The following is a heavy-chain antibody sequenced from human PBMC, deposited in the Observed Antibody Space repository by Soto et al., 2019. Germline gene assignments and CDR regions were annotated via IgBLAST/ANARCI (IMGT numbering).Heavy chain of an antibody. CDR2: ISSSSSYI. J-gene: IGHJ3*02. Sequence: PGGSLRLSCAASGFTFSSYSMNWVRQAPGKGLEWVSSISSSSSYIYYADSVKGRFTISRDNAKNSLYLQMNSLRAEDTAVYYCARDVSIAVASLAAFDIWGQGTMVTVS. V-gene: IGHV3-21*01. CDR1: GFTFSSYS. D-gene: IGHD6-6*01. CDR3: ARDVSIAVASLAAFDI.